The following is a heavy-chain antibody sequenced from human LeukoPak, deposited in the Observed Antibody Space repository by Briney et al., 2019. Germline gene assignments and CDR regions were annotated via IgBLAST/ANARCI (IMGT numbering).Heavy chain of an antibody. CDR3: ARVAYCGGDCYYAHLDY. CDR2: ISGDGSST. Sequence: GGSLRLSCVASGFTYSSYWMHWVRQVPGKGLVWVSHISGDGSSTTYADSVKGRFTISRDNAKNTLYLQMNSLRAEDTAVYYCARVAYCGGDCYYAHLDYWGQGTLVTVSS. J-gene: IGHJ4*02. D-gene: IGHD2-21*02. V-gene: IGHV3-74*01. CDR1: GFTYSSYW.